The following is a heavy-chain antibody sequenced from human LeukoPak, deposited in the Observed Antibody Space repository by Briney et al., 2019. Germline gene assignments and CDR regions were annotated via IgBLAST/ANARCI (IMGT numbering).Heavy chain of an antibody. CDR2: LSAGGGST. D-gene: IGHD6-13*01. CDR1: GFSFGAYT. CDR3: AKGRSSSWYYFDY. V-gene: IGHV3-23*01. J-gene: IGHJ4*02. Sequence: PGGSLRLSCAASGFSFGAYTMTWVRQAPGKGLEWVSALSAGGGSTYYADSVKGRFTISRDNSKNTLYLQMDSLRAEDTAVYYCAKGRSSSWYYFDYWGQGTLVTVSS.